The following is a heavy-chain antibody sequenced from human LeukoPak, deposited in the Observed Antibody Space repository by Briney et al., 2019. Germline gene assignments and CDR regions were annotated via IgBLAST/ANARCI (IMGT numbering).Heavy chain of an antibody. D-gene: IGHD5-12*01. CDR3: ARGVGYYYYYYGMDV. CDR2: INHSGST. Sequence: PSETLSLTCAVYGGSFSGYYWSWIRQPPGKGLEWIGEINHSGSTNYNPSLKSRVTISVDTSKNQFSLKLSSVTAADTAVYYCARGVGYYYYYYGMDVWGQGTTVTVSS. V-gene: IGHV4-34*01. CDR1: GGSFSGYY. J-gene: IGHJ6*02.